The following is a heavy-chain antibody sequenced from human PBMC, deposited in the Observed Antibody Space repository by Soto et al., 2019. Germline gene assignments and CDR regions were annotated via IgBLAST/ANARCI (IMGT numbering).Heavy chain of an antibody. Sequence: QVQLQESGPGLVRPSQTLPLTRSVSGGSISSGGYYWSWIRQHPGKGLEWIGYIYYSGSTYYNPSLKSRVTISVDTSKNQFSLKLSSVTAADTAVYYCARYDSSGYYSDYWGQGTLVTVSS. V-gene: IGHV4-31*03. CDR2: IYYSGST. CDR1: GGSISSGGYY. CDR3: ARYDSSGYYSDY. D-gene: IGHD3-22*01. J-gene: IGHJ4*02.